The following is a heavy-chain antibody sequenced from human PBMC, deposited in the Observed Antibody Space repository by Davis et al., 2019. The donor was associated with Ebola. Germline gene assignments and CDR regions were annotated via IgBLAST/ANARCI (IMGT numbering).Heavy chain of an antibody. CDR1: GFTFSSFA. D-gene: IGHD6-13*01. Sequence: GESLKISCAASGFTFSSFAMSWVCQAPGKGLEWVSAISGSGGSTYYADSVKGRFTISRDNSKNTLYLQMNSLRAEDTAVYYCAKDRRSRGIAAAGLHPDYWGQGTLVTVSS. V-gene: IGHV3-23*01. CDR3: AKDRRSRGIAAAGLHPDY. J-gene: IGHJ4*02. CDR2: ISGSGGST.